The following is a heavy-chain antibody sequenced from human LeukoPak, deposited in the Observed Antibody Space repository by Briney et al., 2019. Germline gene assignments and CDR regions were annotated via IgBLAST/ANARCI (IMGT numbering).Heavy chain of an antibody. V-gene: IGHV3-23*01. J-gene: IGHJ4*02. CDR2: ISGSGGST. CDR1: GFTFSSYA. D-gene: IGHD2-2*01. CDR3: ASLPAAADKDY. Sequence: GGSLRLSCAASGFTFSSYAVSWVRQAPGKGLEWVSAISGSGGSTYYADSVKGRFTISRDNSKNTLYLQMNSLRAEDTAVYYCASLPAAADKDYWGQGTLVTVSS.